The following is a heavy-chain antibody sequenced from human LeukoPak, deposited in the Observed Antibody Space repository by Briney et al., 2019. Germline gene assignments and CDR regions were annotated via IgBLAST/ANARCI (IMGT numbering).Heavy chain of an antibody. J-gene: IGHJ5*02. V-gene: IGHV4-34*01. CDR1: GGSFSGYY. D-gene: IGHD3-10*01. CDR2: INHSGST. CDR3: ARDVRWFGELFGWFDP. Sequence: PSETLSLTCAVYGGSFSGYYWSWIRQPPGKGLEWIGEINHSGSTNYNPSLKSRVTISVDTSKNQFSLKLSSVTAADTAVYYCARDVRWFGELFGWFDPWGQGTLVTVSS.